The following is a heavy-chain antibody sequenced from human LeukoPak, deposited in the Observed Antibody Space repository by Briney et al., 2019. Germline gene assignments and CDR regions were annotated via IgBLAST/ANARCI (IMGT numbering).Heavy chain of an antibody. CDR2: INPNSGGT. Sequence: ASVKVSCKASGYTFSGYYMHWVRQAPGQGLEWMGWINPNSGGTNYAQKFQGRVTITADKSTSTAYMELSSLRSEDTAVYYCARSSIAAADNDYWGQGTLVTVSS. CDR1: GYTFSGYY. D-gene: IGHD6-13*01. J-gene: IGHJ4*02. CDR3: ARSSIAAADNDY. V-gene: IGHV1-2*02.